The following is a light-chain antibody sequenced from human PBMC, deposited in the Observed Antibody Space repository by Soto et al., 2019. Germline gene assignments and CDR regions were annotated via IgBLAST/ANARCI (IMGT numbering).Light chain of an antibody. V-gene: IGLV2-14*01. CDR1: SSDVGCYNY. J-gene: IGLJ1*01. CDR3: SSYTSSSTLV. CDR2: DVS. Sequence: QSALTQPASVSGSPGQSITISCTGTSSDVGCYNYVSWYQQHPGKAPKLMIYDVSNKHSGVSNRFSGSKSGNTASLTISGLQAEDEADYYCSSYTSSSTLVFGAGTKLTVL.